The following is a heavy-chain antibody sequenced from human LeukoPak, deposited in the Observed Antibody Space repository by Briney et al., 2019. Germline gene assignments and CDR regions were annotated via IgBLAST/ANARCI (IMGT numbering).Heavy chain of an antibody. V-gene: IGHV1-69*06. Sequence: GASVTVSCTASGGTFSSYAISWVRQAPGQGLEWMGGIITIFGTANYEQKFQGRVTINADKSTSTAYIELSSLRSEHTAVYYCAYLSTAYSTTSGNYYYYYMDVWGKGTTVTVSS. J-gene: IGHJ6*03. CDR1: GGTFSSYA. CDR2: IITIFGTA. D-gene: IGHD1-1*01. CDR3: AYLSTAYSTTSGNYYYYYMDV.